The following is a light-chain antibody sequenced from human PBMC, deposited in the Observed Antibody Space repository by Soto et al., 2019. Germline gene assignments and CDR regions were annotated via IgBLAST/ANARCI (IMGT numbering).Light chain of an antibody. V-gene: IGKV3-20*01. Sequence: DIVLTQSPGILSLSPGDRATLSCRSSESVRSTYLAWYQQKRGQAPRLLIYEASSRASGIPDRFSGSGSGKDFTLTISKVEPEDVAVYYCQLYFNSPYMYTFGQGTVLEI. J-gene: IGKJ2*01. CDR3: QLYFNSPYMYT. CDR2: EAS. CDR1: ESVRSTY.